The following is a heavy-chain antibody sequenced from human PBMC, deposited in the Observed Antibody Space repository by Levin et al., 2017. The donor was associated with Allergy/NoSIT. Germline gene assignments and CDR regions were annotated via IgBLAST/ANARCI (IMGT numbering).Heavy chain of an antibody. CDR1: GGSISSYY. D-gene: IGHD2-15*01. V-gene: IGHV4-59*01. CDR3: ARGVVVVAAKTTLSVVDY. CDR2: IYYSGST. Sequence: PSETLSLTCTVSGGSISSYYWTWIRQPPGKGLEWIGYIYYSGSTNYNPSLKSRVTISLDTSKNQFSLKLNSVTAADTAVYYCARGVVVVAAKTTLSVVDYWGQGTLVTVSS. J-gene: IGHJ4*02.